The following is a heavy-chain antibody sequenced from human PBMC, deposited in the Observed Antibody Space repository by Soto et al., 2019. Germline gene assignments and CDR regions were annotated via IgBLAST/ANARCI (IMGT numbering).Heavy chain of an antibody. Sequence: GGSPRLSCAASGFTFSDYYMSWIRQAPGKGLEWVSYISSSGSTIYYADSVKGRFTISRDNAKNSLYLQMNSLRAEDTAVYYCARAQGKYYDILTGYYASKYYYYMDVWGKGTTVTVSS. CDR2: ISSSGSTI. J-gene: IGHJ6*03. CDR1: GFTFSDYY. V-gene: IGHV3-11*01. D-gene: IGHD3-9*01. CDR3: ARAQGKYYDILTGYYASKYYYYMDV.